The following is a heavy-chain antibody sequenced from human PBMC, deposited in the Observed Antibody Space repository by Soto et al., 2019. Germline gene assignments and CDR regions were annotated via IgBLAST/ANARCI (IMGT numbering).Heavy chain of an antibody. V-gene: IGHV1-2*02. D-gene: IGHD2-2*01. Sequence: GASVKVACKASGYTFTGYDMHWVRQAPGQGLEWMGWMNPNSGGTNYAQKFQGRVTMTRDTSISTAYMELSRLRSDDTAVYYCARVDASSSPFDYWCQGTLVTVSS. CDR3: ARVDASSSPFDY. CDR2: MNPNSGGT. CDR1: GYTFTGYD. J-gene: IGHJ4*02.